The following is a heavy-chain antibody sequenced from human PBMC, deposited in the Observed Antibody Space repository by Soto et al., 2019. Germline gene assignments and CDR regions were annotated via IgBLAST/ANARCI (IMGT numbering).Heavy chain of an antibody. D-gene: IGHD1-26*01. CDR3: ARGLISGSHYSGGWYYFDS. CDR2: IDHSGSA. Sequence: PSETLSLTCPVSGDFISSSIYYLDWIRQPPGKGLQWMGQIDHSGSANYNPSLKSRVTISVHTSSSQFSLELSSVTAADTAVYYCARGLISGSHYSGGWYYFDSWGQGTQVTVSS. J-gene: IGHJ4*02. CDR1: GDFISSSIYY. V-gene: IGHV4-39*07.